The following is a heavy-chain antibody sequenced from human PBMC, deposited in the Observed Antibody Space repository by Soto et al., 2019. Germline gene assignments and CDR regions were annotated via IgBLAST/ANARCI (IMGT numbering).Heavy chain of an antibody. CDR1: GYTFTSYA. J-gene: IGHJ6*03. CDR3: ARDLLSGVVVPAAYYYYYMDV. CDR2: INAGNGNT. Sequence: ASVKVSCKASGYTFTSYAMHWVRQAPGQRLKWMGWINAGNGNTKYSQKFQGRVTITRDTSASTAYMELSSLRSEDTAVYYCARDLLSGVVVPAAYYYYYMDVWGKGTTVTVSS. V-gene: IGHV1-3*01. D-gene: IGHD2-2*01.